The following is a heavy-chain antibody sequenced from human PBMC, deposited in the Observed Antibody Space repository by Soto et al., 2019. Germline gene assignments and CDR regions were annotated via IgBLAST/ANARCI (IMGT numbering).Heavy chain of an antibody. V-gene: IGHV3-30-3*01. CDR3: ARVRLLTLTDYYYGMDV. Sequence: PGGSLRLSCAASGFTFSTYAMHWVRQAPGKGLEWVAVISEDGSNKYYADSMKGRFTISRDISKNTLYLQMNSLRAEDTAVYSCARVRLLTLTDYYYGMDVWGQGTTVTVSS. J-gene: IGHJ6*02. CDR2: ISEDGSNK. D-gene: IGHD4-17*01. CDR1: GFTFSTYA.